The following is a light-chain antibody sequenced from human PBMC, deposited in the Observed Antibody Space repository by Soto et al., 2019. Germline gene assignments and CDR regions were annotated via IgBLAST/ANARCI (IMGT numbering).Light chain of an antibody. Sequence: EVVMTQSPATLSVSPGERATLSCRASQSVSNDLAWYQQKPGQAPRLLIYGASTRATGVPARFSGSWSGTDFTLTMSSLLSEDFAVYYCQQYNSWPLTFGQGTRLEIK. CDR3: QQYNSWPLT. J-gene: IGKJ5*01. V-gene: IGKV3-15*01. CDR1: QSVSND. CDR2: GAS.